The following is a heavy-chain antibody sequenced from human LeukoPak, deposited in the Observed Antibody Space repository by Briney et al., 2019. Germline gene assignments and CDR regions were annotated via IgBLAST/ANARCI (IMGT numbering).Heavy chain of an antibody. V-gene: IGHV3-33*01. D-gene: IGHD2-15*01. CDR3: ARDKYCSGASCRHGIDV. J-gene: IGHJ6*04. CDR2: IWYDGRNE. Sequence: QPGRSPRLSCAASGFIFGNYGMHWVRQAPGKGLEWVAGIWYDGRNEDYVDSVKVRFTISRDNSKHTLYVQINSLRVEDTAVYYCARDKYCSGASCRHGIDVCGAGTPFTVSS. CDR1: GFIFGNYG.